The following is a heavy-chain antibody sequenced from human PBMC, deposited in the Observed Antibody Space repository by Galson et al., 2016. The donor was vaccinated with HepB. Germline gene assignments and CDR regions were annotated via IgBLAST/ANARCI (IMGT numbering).Heavy chain of an antibody. J-gene: IGHJ5*02. V-gene: IGHV4-39*01. CDR2: RFNSGST. D-gene: IGHD3-10*01. Sequence: ETLSLTCTVSGGSISSVSSFWGWIRQPPGKGLEWIGSRFNSGSTYYNPSLKSRVTISVDTSKNQFSLNLSSVTAADTAVYYCARRNVGQWFGDLTDPWGQGTLVTVSS. CDR3: ARRNVGQWFGDLTDP. CDR1: GGSISSVSSF.